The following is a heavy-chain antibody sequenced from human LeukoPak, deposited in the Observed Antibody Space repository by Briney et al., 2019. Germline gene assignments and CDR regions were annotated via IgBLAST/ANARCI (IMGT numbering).Heavy chain of an antibody. J-gene: IGHJ6*03. CDR1: GGTFSSYA. D-gene: IGHD1-14*01. CDR2: IIPIFGTA. V-gene: IGHV1-69*06. Sequence: GASVKVSCKASGGTFSSYAISWVRQAPGQGLEWMGGIIPIFGTANYAQKFQGRVTITADKSTSTAYMELSSLRSEDTAVYYCARVSGYYNVVYYYYYYYMDVWGKGTTVTVSS. CDR3: ARVSGYYNVVYYYYYYYMDV.